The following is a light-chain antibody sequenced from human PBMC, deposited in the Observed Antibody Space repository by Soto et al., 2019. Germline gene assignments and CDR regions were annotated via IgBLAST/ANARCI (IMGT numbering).Light chain of an antibody. J-gene: IGKJ1*01. CDR1: QSITSY. CDR2: KAS. CDR3: QHYNSYSEA. Sequence: DIQMTQSPSSLSASVGDRFTITFRASQSITSYLSWYQQQPGKAPKLLIYKASTLKSGVPSRFSGSGSGTEFTLTISSLQPDDFATYYCQHYNSYSEAFGQGTKVDIK. V-gene: IGKV1-5*03.